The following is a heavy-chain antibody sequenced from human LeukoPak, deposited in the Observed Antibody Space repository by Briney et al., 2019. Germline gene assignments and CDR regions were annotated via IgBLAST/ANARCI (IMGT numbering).Heavy chain of an antibody. CDR2: INHSGST. Sequence: SETLSLTCAVYGGSFSGYYWSWIRQPTGKGLEWIGEINHSGSTNYNPSLKSRVTISVDTSKNQFSLKLSSVTAADTAVYYCARVVWFGDRFEDYWGQGTLVTVSS. D-gene: IGHD3-10*01. CDR1: GGSFSGYY. J-gene: IGHJ4*02. CDR3: ARVVWFGDRFEDY. V-gene: IGHV4-34*01.